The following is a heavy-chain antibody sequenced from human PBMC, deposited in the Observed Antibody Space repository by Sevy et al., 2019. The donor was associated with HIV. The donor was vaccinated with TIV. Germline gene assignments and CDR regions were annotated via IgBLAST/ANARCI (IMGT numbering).Heavy chain of an antibody. V-gene: IGHV3-7*01. CDR2: IKLGGSDK. CDR3: AQETSRRFDY. J-gene: IGHJ4*02. Sequence: GGSLRLSCAASGFSFSAYWMNWVRQAPGKGLEWVTNIKLGGSDKHYVDSAEGRFTISRDNAKNSLYLQMNSLRVEDTAMYYCAQETSRRFDYWGQGTLVTVSS. CDR1: GFSFSAYW.